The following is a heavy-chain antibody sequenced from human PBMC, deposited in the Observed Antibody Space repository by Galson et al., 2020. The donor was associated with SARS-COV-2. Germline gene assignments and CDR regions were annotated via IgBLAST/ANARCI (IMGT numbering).Heavy chain of an antibody. V-gene: IGHV5-51*01. CDR2: VFPGDSET. CDR3: ARHTADCSNGICYADYYHGLDV. D-gene: IGHD2-8*01. CDR1: GYRFTSYW. J-gene: IGHJ6*02. Sequence: GESLKISCQASGYRFTSYWIGWVRQMPGKGLEWMGIVFPGDSETRYSPSFQGQVTISADKSISTAYLQWSSLKASDTAIYYCARHTADCSNGICYADYYHGLDVWG.